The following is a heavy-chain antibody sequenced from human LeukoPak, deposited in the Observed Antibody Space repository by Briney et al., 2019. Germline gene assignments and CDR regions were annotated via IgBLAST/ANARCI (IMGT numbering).Heavy chain of an antibody. CDR3: AKGTGYCDSSGYDPFDI. CDR1: GFTFSGYG. J-gene: IGHJ3*02. D-gene: IGHD3-22*01. CDR2: ISYDGSDK. V-gene: IGHV3-30*18. Sequence: GGSLRLSCAASGFTFSGYGMHWVRQAPGKGLEWVAVISYDGSDKYFADSVKGRFTISRDNSKNTLYLQMNSLRAEDTAVYYCAKGTGYCDSSGYDPFDIWGQGTMVTVSS.